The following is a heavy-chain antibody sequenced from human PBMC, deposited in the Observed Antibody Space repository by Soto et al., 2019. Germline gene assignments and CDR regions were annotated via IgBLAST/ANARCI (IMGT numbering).Heavy chain of an antibody. D-gene: IGHD3-3*01. CDR1: GDTFSSQY. V-gene: IGHV1-46*01. CDR2: INPSRATT. CDR3: VGGADLEGRYNWFDP. Sequence: QVQLVQSGAEVKKPGASMKVSCKSFGDTFSSQYIHWVRQAPGQGLEWVGLINPSRATTTNSQKFQGRVTLTSDTSTRTVYMELSSLRSDDTAIYFCVGGADLEGRYNWFDPWGQGTLVTVSS. J-gene: IGHJ5*02.